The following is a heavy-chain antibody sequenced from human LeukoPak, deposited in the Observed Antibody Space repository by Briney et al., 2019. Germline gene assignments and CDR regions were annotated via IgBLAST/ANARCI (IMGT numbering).Heavy chain of an antibody. J-gene: IGHJ4*02. V-gene: IGHV3-30*18. D-gene: IGHD4-23*01. CDR1: GFTFSIYG. CDR3: AKDAVMTTVVTRLRGIPDY. CDR2: ISYDGSNK. Sequence: GGSLRLSCAASGFTFSIYGMHWVRQAPGKGLEWVAVISYDGSNKYYADSVKGRFTISRDNSKNTLYLQMNSLRAEDTAVYYCAKDAVMTTVVTRLRGIPDYWGQGTLVTVSS.